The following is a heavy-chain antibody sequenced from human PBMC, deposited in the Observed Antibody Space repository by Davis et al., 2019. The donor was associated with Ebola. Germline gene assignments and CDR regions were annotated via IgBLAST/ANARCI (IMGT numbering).Heavy chain of an antibody. CDR1: GYTFTSYG. J-gene: IGHJ4*02. CDR2: ISGFNTNT. CDR3: ARAPNYDVLTGTSSYYFDY. Sequence: ASVKVSCKSSGYTFTSYGLVWVRRAPGLGLEWMGWISGFNTNTNFAQKFQGRVTVSKDTSTNTAYMDLRSLTSDDTAIYYCARAPNYDVLTGTSSYYFDYRGQGTLVTVSS. V-gene: IGHV1-18*04. D-gene: IGHD3-9*01.